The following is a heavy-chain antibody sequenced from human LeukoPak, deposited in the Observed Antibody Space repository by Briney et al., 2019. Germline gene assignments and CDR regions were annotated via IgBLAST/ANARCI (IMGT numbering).Heavy chain of an antibody. Sequence: SETLSLTCTVSGGSISSYYWSWIRQPPGKGLEWIGYIYYSGSTNYNPSLKSRVTISVDTSKNQFSLKLSSVTAADTAVYYCARPTYSGSYENAFDIWGQGTMVTVSS. J-gene: IGHJ3*02. CDR3: ARPTYSGSYENAFDI. CDR2: IYYSGST. CDR1: GGSISSYY. D-gene: IGHD1-26*01. V-gene: IGHV4-59*01.